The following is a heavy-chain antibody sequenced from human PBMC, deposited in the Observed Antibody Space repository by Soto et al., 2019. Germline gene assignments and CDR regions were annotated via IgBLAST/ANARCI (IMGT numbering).Heavy chain of an antibody. CDR1: GGTFHTYA. V-gene: IGHV1-69*19. CDR3: AREVQVHTPAFVY. D-gene: IGHD3-10*01. J-gene: IGHJ4*02. CDR2: ISPMFGAA. Sequence: QVQLVQSGAEMKKPGSSVKVSCQSSGGTFHTYAMNWVRQDPGQGPEWMGDISPMFGAANYAPKFQGRVTITADESTGTSYMQLSSLTSEDTALYFCAREVQVHTPAFVYWGQGTLVTVSS.